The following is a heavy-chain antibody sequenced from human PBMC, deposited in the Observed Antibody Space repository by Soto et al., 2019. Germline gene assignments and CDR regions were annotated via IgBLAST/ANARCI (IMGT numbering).Heavy chain of an antibody. CDR2: IYYSGTT. D-gene: IGHD5-12*01. Sequence: QVQLQESGPGLVKPSQTLSLTCTVSGSSISSDGYYWSWIRQNPGKGLEWIGYIYYSGTTNYNPSLKSRLTISVDTSKNQFSLKLNSMTAADTAVYYCARDESATDAFDIWGQGTMVTLSS. CDR3: ARDESATDAFDI. V-gene: IGHV4-31*03. J-gene: IGHJ3*02. CDR1: GSSISSDGYY.